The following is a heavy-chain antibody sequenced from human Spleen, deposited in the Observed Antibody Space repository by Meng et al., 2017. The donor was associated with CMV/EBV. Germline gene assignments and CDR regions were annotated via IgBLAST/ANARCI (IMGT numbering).Heavy chain of an antibody. CDR2: ISSSSSYI. D-gene: IGHD3-16*01. Sequence: GGSLRLSCAASGFTFSSYSMNWVRQAPGKGLEWVSSISSSSSYIYYADSVKGRFTISRDYAKNSLYLQMNSLRAEDTAVYYCARDGPGGYYFDYWGQGTLVTVSS. J-gene: IGHJ4*02. CDR1: GFTFSSYS. V-gene: IGHV3-21*01. CDR3: ARDGPGGYYFDY.